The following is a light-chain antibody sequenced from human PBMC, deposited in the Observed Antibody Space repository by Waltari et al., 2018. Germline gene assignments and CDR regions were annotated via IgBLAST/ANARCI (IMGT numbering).Light chain of an antibody. V-gene: IGLV2-23*01. Sequence: QSALTQPASVSGSPGQSITISCTGTSRDVGSYNLVSWYQQHPGKAPKLMIYEGSKRPSGVSNRFSGSKSGNTASLTISWLQAEDEADYYCCSYAGSSWVFGGGTKLTVL. J-gene: IGLJ3*02. CDR3: CSYAGSSWV. CDR1: SRDVGSYNL. CDR2: EGS.